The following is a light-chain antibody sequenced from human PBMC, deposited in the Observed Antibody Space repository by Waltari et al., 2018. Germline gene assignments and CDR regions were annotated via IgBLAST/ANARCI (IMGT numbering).Light chain of an antibody. J-gene: IGKJ4*01. V-gene: IGKV2-28*01. CDR3: MQAVQTPLT. Sequence: DIVMTQSPLSLPVTPGEPASIPCRSSQSLLYSNGYNYLDWYLQKPGQSPQLLIYLGSNRASGVPDRFSGSGSGTDFTLKISRVEAEDVGVYYCMQAVQTPLTFGGGTKVDIK. CDR2: LGS. CDR1: QSLLYSNGYNY.